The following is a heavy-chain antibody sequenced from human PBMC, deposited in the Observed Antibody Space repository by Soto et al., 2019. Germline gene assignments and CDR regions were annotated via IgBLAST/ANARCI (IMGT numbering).Heavy chain of an antibody. J-gene: IGHJ4*02. V-gene: IGHV4-31*03. CDR2: IYYSGST. CDR1: GGSIGSGGYY. D-gene: IGHD2-15*01. Sequence: SETLSLTCTVSGGSIGSGGYYWSWIRQHPGKGLEWIGYIYYSGSTYYNPSLKSRVTISVDTSKNQFSLKLSSVTAADTAVYYCAREVYCSGGSCFVDYWGQGTLVTVSS. CDR3: AREVYCSGGSCFVDY.